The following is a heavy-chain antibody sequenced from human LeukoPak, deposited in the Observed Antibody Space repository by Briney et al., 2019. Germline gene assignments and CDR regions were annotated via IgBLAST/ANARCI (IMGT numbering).Heavy chain of an antibody. J-gene: IGHJ4*02. CDR3: ARLILGFGESRVGFDY. CDR1: GGSISTYY. Sequence: SETLSLTCTVSGGSISTYYWSWIRQPPGKGLEWIGYIYYSGSTNYNPSLKSRVTISVDTSKNQFSLKLSSVTAADTAVYYCARLILGFGESRVGFDYWGQGTLVTVSS. V-gene: IGHV4-59*08. D-gene: IGHD3-10*01. CDR2: IYYSGST.